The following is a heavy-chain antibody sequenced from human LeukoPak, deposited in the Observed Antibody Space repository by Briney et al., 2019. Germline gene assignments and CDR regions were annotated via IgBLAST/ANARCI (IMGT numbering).Heavy chain of an antibody. CDR3: ATYSGVHHKTFDD. J-gene: IGHJ4*02. Sequence: GGSLRLSCAVSGFTFSTYTMNWVRQAPGKGLEWVSSISSSSNYIYYADSVRGRFTISRDNVKNSLYLQMNSLRVEDTALYFCATYSGVHHKTFDDWGQGTLVTVSS. CDR2: ISSSSNYI. V-gene: IGHV3-21*04. D-gene: IGHD1-26*01. CDR1: GFTFSTYT.